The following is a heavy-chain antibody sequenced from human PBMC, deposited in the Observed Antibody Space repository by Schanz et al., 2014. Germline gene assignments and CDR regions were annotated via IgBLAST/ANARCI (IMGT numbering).Heavy chain of an antibody. V-gene: IGHV1-69*04. CDR2: VIPVLAIT. J-gene: IGHJ3*02. CDR3: ARDIQYHYDTSGPVGAFDI. CDR1: GGTFSSYA. Sequence: QVQLVQSGAEVKKPGSSVKVSCKASGGTFSSYAFSWVRQAPGQGLEWMVRVIPVLAITSHTQRFQDRVTVTADKATSTAYMDLSSLRSDDTAVYYCARDIQYHYDTSGPVGAFDIWGQGTVVTVSS. D-gene: IGHD3-22*01.